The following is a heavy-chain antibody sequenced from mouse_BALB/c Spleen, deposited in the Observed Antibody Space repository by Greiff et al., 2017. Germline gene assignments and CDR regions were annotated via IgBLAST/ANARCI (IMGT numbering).Heavy chain of an antibody. V-gene: IGHV1S81*02. CDR2: INPSNGRT. CDR3: TRGDEFAY. CDR1: GYTFTSYW. J-gene: IGHJ3*01. D-gene: IGHD3-3*01. Sequence: QVQLQQPGAELVKPGASVKLSCKASGYTFTSYWMHWVKQRPGQGLEWIGEINPSNGRTNYNEKFKSKATLTVDKSSSTAYMQLSSLTSEDSAVYYCTRGDEFAYWGQGTLVTVSA.